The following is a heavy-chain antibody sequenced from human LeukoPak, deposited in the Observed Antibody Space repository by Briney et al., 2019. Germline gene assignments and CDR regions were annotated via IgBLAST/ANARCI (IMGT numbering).Heavy chain of an antibody. CDR2: ISSSSTYI. V-gene: IGHV3-21*01. Sequence: GGSLRLSYAASGFASSTYSMNWVRQAPGKGLEWVSSISSSSTYIYYADSVKGRVTISRDNAKNSLYLQMNSLRAEDTAVYYCARVLSGCETTRCELDYWGQGTLVTVSS. CDR3: ARVLSGCETTRCELDY. D-gene: IGHD1-26*01. CDR1: GFASSTYS. J-gene: IGHJ4*02.